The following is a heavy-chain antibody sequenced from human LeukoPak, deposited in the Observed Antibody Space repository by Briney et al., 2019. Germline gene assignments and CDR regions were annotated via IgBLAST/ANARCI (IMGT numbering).Heavy chain of an antibody. D-gene: IGHD2-2*01. CDR3: ARGFGGYCSSTSCLVTIDY. CDR1: GFTYSSYT. Sequence: GGSLRLSCAASGFTYSSYTMNWVRQAPGKGPEWVSSIFSTRTYICYADSLKGLFTISRDNAKNSLYLQMVSLRAEDTAVYYCARGFGGYCSSTSCLVTIDYWGQGTLVTVSS. V-gene: IGHV3-21*01. J-gene: IGHJ4*02. CDR2: IFSTRTYI.